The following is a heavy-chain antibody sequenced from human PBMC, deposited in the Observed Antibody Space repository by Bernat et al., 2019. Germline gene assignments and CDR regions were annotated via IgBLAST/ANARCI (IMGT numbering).Heavy chain of an antibody. CDR3: ARGSKDYFDY. J-gene: IGHJ4*02. CDR2: IYQSGST. CDR1: GYSISSGYY. Sequence: QVQLHESGPGLVKPSETLSLTCAVSGYSISSGYYWGWIRQPPGKGLEWIVSIYQSGSTYYNPSLKSRVTISVDTTKSQFSLKRSSVAAAETAVYYCARGSKDYFDYWGQGTLVAVSS. V-gene: IGHV4-38-2*01.